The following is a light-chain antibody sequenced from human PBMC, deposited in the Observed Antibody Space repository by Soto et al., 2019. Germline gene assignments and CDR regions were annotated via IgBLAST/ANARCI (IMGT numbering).Light chain of an antibody. Sequence: QAALTQPASVSGSPGQTITISCTGSSSDVGGYNYVSWYQQHPGKAPKLMIYEVNNRPSGVSNRFSGSKSGNTASLTISGLQAEDEADYYCQSYDSSLSVVVFGGGTKVTVL. CDR1: SSDVGGYNY. CDR2: EVN. CDR3: QSYDSSLSVVV. J-gene: IGLJ2*01. V-gene: IGLV2-14*01.